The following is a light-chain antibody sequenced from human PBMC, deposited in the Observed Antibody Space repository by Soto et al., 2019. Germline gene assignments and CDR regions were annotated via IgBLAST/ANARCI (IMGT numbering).Light chain of an antibody. Sequence: QSVLTQPASVSGSPGQSITISCTGTSSDVGSYNYVSWYQLHPGKAPKLMIYEVSNRPSGVSNRFSGSKSGDTASLTISGLQAEDEADYYCSSYTNINTRACVFGTGTKVTVL. J-gene: IGLJ1*01. CDR2: EVS. CDR1: SSDVGSYNY. CDR3: SSYTNINTRACV. V-gene: IGLV2-14*01.